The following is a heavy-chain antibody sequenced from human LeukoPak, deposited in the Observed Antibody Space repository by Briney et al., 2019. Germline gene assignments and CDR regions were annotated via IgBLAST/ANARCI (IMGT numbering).Heavy chain of an antibody. V-gene: IGHV3-23*01. Sequence: GGSLRLSCAASGITFSTYSMNWVRQAPGKGLEWVSAISGSGGSTYYADSVKGRFTISRDNSKNTLYLQMNSLRAEDTAVYYCAKGVRSYGCDTFDYWGQGTLVTVSS. J-gene: IGHJ4*02. CDR1: GITFSTYS. CDR3: AKGVRSYGCDTFDY. D-gene: IGHD5-18*01. CDR2: ISGSGGST.